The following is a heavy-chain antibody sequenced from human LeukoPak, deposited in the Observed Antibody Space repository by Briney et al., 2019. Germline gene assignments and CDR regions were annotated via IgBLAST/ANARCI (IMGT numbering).Heavy chain of an antibody. CDR3: ARVHGTNVLRYFDWLSPIGP. J-gene: IGHJ5*02. Sequence: SETLSLTCAAYGGPFSRYYWSWIRQPPGKGLEWIGENNHSGSPNYNPSLKSRVTISVDTSKNQFSLKLSSVTAADTAVYYCARVHGTNVLRYFDWLSPIGPWGQGTLVTVSS. CDR1: GGPFSRYY. D-gene: IGHD3-9*01. CDR2: NNHSGSP. V-gene: IGHV4-34*01.